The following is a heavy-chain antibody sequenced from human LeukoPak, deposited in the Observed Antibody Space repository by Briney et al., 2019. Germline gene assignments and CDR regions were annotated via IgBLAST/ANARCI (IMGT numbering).Heavy chain of an antibody. CDR2: ISRSGSTK. D-gene: IGHD2-15*01. CDR1: GFTFSDYN. Sequence: PGGSPRLSCAASGFTFSDYNMRWIRQAPGKGLEWVSSISRSGSTKYYADSVKGRFTNSRDNAKNSLFLQMNSLRAEDTAVYYCARVLRYCSGGNCYSGGLGYMDVWGKGTTVTISS. CDR3: ARVLRYCSGGNCYSGGLGYMDV. V-gene: IGHV3-11*01. J-gene: IGHJ6*03.